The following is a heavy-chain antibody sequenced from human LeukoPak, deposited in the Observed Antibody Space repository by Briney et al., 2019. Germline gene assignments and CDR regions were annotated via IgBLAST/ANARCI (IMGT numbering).Heavy chain of an antibody. Sequence: ASETLSLTCTVSGGSISSSSYYWGWIRQPPGKGLEWIGSIYYSGNTYYNPSPKSRVAMSVITSKNHFPLKLSSVTAADTAVYYCARSYSSSWSRGYFDHWGRRTLVSVSS. J-gene: IGHJ4*02. CDR3: ARSYSSSWSRGYFDH. CDR1: GGSISSSSYY. V-gene: IGHV4-39*02. D-gene: IGHD6-13*01. CDR2: IYYSGNT.